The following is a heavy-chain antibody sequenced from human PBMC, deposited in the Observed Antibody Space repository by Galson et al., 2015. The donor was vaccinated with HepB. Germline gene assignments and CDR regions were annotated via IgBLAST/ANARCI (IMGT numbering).Heavy chain of an antibody. D-gene: IGHD5-18*01. V-gene: IGHV3-74*01. CDR1: GFTFSSYW. Sequence: SLRLSCAASGFTFSSYWMHWVRQAPGKGLVWVSRINSDGSSTSYADSVKGRFTISRDNAKNTLYLQMNSLRAEDTAVYYCARGDTAMGGYWYFDLWGRGTLVTVSS. J-gene: IGHJ2*01. CDR3: ARGDTAMGGYWYFDL. CDR2: INSDGSST.